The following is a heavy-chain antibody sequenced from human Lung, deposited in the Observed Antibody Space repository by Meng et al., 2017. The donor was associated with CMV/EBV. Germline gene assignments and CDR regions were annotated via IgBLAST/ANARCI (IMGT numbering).Heavy chain of an antibody. CDR2: IYSGGVAT. D-gene: IGHD1-26*01. CDR1: GFASSTYA. Sequence: GGSLRPXCAASGFASSTYAMSWVRQAPGKGLEWVSVIYSGGVATYYADSVKGRFTISRDNSNNTLFLQMDSLGGEGTAVYYCAKIGSFTYYYYSMAVWGTGTXVNVSS. V-gene: IGHV3-23*03. CDR3: AKIGSFTYYYYSMAV. J-gene: IGHJ6*04.